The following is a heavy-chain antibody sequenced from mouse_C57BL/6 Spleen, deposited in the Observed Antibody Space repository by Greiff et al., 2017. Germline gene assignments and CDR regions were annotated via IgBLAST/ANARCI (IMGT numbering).Heavy chain of an antibody. J-gene: IGHJ1*03. CDR3: ARGHYSNYVYFDV. D-gene: IGHD2-5*01. V-gene: IGHV3-1*01. Sequence: EVQLQESGPGMVKPSQSLSLTCTVTGYSITSGYDWHWIRHFPGNKLEWMGYISYSGSTNYNPSLKSRISITHDTSKNHFFLKLNSVTTEDTATYYCARGHYSNYVYFDVWGTGTTVTVSS. CDR2: ISYSGST. CDR1: GYSITSGYD.